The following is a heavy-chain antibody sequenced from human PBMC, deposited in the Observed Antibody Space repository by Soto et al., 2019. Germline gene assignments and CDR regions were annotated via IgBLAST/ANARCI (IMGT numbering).Heavy chain of an antibody. Sequence: QVQLQESGPGLVRPSETLSLTCAVSGYSISTGYFWAWIRQPPGKEPERIGSIFHTGNTNYNQSLNSRVTKSADTSKNQLSLKLTSVTPAETARYYCARDTILMWSLPGDAFDIWGPGTKVTVSS. D-gene: IGHD7-27*01. J-gene: IGHJ3*02. CDR1: GYSISTGYF. CDR3: ARDTILMWSLPGDAFDI. CDR2: IFHTGNT. V-gene: IGHV4-38-2*02.